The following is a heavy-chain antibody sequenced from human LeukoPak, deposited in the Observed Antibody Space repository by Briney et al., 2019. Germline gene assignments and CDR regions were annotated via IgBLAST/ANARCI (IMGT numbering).Heavy chain of an antibody. CDR2: IYYSGST. J-gene: IGHJ5*02. V-gene: IGHV4-59*08. CDR1: GFTFSSYA. Sequence: PGGSLRLSCAASGFTFSSYAMSWVRQAPGKGREWIGYIYYSGSTNYNPSLNSRVTISVDTSKNQFSLKLSSVTAADTAVYYCARHRYSSSWYYGELDPWGQGTLVTVSS. D-gene: IGHD6-13*01. CDR3: ARHRYSSSWYYGELDP.